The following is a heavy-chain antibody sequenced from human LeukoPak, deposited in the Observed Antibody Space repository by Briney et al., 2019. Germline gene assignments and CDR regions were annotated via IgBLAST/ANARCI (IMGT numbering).Heavy chain of an antibody. CDR3: ARMSGWYWFDY. D-gene: IGHD6-19*01. J-gene: IGHJ4*02. CDR2: IKTDGSEK. Sequence: GGSLRLSCAASGFTFTNYWMRWVRQPPGKGLEWVANIKTDGSEKYYVDSVKGRFTISRDNTKNSLYLQMNSLRAEDTAMYYCARMSGWYWFDYWGRGTPVTVSS. CDR1: GFTFTNYW. V-gene: IGHV3-7*01.